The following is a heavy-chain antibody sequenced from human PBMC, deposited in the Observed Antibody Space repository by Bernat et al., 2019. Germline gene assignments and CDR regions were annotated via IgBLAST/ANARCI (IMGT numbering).Heavy chain of an antibody. Sequence: EVQLVESGGGLVQPGGSLRLSCAVSGLTFGSHWMHWVRQAPGEGLVWVSRINSDGTTVNYAESVEGRFIISRDNAKNTLFLQMYSLRAEDTAVYYCASNGITVVGTGGDYWGQGTLVTVSA. CDR2: INSDGTTV. CDR3: ASNGITVVGTGGDY. J-gene: IGHJ4*02. V-gene: IGHV3-74*01. D-gene: IGHD6-19*01. CDR1: GLTFGSHW.